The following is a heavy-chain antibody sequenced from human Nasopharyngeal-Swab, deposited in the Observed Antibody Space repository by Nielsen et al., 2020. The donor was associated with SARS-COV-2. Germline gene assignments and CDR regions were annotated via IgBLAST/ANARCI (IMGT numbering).Heavy chain of an antibody. D-gene: IGHD3-10*01. CDR3: AKDGGGFGEPFYGMDV. J-gene: IGHJ6*02. Sequence: GGSLRLSCAASGFTFSSYGMHWVRQAPGKGLEWVAVISYDGSNKYYADSVKGRFTISRDHSKNTLYLQMNSLRAEDTAVYYCAKDGGGFGEPFYGMDVWGQGTTVTVSS. CDR1: GFTFSSYG. CDR2: ISYDGSNK. V-gene: IGHV3-30*18.